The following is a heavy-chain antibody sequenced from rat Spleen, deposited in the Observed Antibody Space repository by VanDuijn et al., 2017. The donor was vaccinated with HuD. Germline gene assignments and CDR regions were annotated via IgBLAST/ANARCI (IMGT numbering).Heavy chain of an antibody. CDR2: ISSDGRRN. CDR3: ARPTEGIAWFVY. V-gene: IGHV5-29*01. D-gene: IGHD1-11*01. Sequence: EVQLVESGGGLVQPGRSLKLSCAASGFTFSDYGVAWVRQAPTKGLEWVATISSDGRRNYYRDSVKGRFTISRDNAKSSLYLQMDSLRSEDTATYYCARPTEGIAWFVYWGQGTLVTVSS. CDR1: GFTFSDYG. J-gene: IGHJ3*01.